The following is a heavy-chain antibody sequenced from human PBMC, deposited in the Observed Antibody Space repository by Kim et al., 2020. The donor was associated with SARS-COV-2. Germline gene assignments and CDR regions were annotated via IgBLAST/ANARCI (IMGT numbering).Heavy chain of an antibody. D-gene: IGHD4-17*01. Sequence: SETLSLTCAVYGGSFSGYYWSWIRQPPGKGLEWIGEINHSGSTNYNPSLKSRVTISVDTSKNQFSLKLSSVTAADTAVYYCASFGLTTKDDYVFNWFDPWGQGTLVTVSS. CDR1: GGSFSGYY. J-gene: IGHJ5*02. CDR2: INHSGST. V-gene: IGHV4-34*01. CDR3: ASFGLTTKDDYVFNWFDP.